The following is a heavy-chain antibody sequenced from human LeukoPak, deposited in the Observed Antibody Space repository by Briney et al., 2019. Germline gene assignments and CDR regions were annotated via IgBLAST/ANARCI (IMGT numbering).Heavy chain of an antibody. CDR1: GFTLSSYG. J-gene: IGHJ6*03. V-gene: IGHV3-23*01. D-gene: IGHD3/OR15-3a*01. CDR2: ISGSGGST. Sequence: GGSLRLSCAASGFTLSSYGMSWVRQAPGKGLEWVSAISGSGGSTYYADSVKGRFTISRDNAKNSLYLQMNSLRAEDTAVYYCARGFGLASSYYCMDVWGKGTTVIISS. CDR3: ARGFGLASSYYCMDV.